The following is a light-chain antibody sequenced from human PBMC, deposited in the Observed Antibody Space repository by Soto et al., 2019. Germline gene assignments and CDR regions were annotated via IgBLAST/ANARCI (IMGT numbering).Light chain of an antibody. CDR2: AAS. Sequence: DIQMTQSPSSLSASVGDRVTITCRASQSISSYLNWYQQKSGKAPKLLIFAASSLQSGVSLRFSGSGSGTEFTLTISSLQPEDFGTYYCQQFKSYPITFGQGTRLEIK. J-gene: IGKJ5*01. V-gene: IGKV1-39*01. CDR3: QQFKSYPIT. CDR1: QSISSY.